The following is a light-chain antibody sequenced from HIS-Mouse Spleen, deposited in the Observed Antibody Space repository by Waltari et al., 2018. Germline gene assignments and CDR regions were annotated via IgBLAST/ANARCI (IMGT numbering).Light chain of an antibody. V-gene: IGLV2-14*01. CDR2: EVS. CDR3: SSYTSSSTYV. Sequence: QSALTQPASVSGSPGQSITISCTGTSSDVGGYNYVSWYQQHPGKAPKVMIYEVSHRTSGVSNRFAGSKSGNTASLTISGLQAEDEADYYCSSYTSSSTYVFGTGTKVTVL. J-gene: IGLJ1*01. CDR1: SSDVGGYNY.